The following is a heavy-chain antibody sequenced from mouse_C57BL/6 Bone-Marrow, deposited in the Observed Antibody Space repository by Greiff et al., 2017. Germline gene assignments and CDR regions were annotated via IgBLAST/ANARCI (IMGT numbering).Heavy chain of an antibody. D-gene: IGHD2-5*01. CDR3: AIYSTFLYYFDY. V-gene: IGHV1-47*01. J-gene: IGHJ2*01. CDR2: FHPYNDDT. Sequence: QVQLQQPGAELVKPGASVKMSCKASGYTFTTYPIEWMKQNHGKSLEWIGNFHPYNDDTKYNEKFKGKATLTVEKSSNTVYLELSRLTSEDSAVYYCAIYSTFLYYFDYWGQGTTLTVSS. CDR1: GYTFTTYP.